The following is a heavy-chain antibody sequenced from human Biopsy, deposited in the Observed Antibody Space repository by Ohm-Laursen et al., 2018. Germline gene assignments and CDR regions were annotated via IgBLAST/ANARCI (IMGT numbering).Heavy chain of an antibody. D-gene: IGHD3-10*01. CDR2: IWYDGTDK. V-gene: IGHV3-33*08. Sequence: RSLRLSCAASGFTFNNYGMHWVRQAPGKGLEWVAVIWYDGTDKFYADSVKGRFTISRDNSKNTLYLHMNSLRAADTAVYYCSRDRYYGSENYFSHYNMDVWGQGTTVTVSS. CDR1: GFTFNNYG. CDR3: SRDRYYGSENYFSHYNMDV. J-gene: IGHJ6*03.